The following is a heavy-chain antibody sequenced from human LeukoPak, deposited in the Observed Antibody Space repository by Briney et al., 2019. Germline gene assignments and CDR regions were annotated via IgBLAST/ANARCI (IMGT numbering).Heavy chain of an antibody. CDR1: GGSSSGYY. V-gene: IGHV4-34*01. J-gene: IGHJ4*02. D-gene: IGHD3-9*01. Sequence: SETLSLTCAVYGGSSSGYYWSWIRQPPGKGLEWIGEINHSGSTNYNPSLKSRVTISVDTSKNQFSLKLSSVTAADTAVYYCARRGPDILTGYYGYRGQGTLVTVSS. CDR2: INHSGST. CDR3: ARRGPDILTGYYGY.